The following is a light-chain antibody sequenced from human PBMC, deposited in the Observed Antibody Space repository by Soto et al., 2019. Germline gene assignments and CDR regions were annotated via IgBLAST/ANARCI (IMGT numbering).Light chain of an antibody. Sequence: DIQMTQSPSSLYASVGHRVTITCQASQAITHCLNWYQQKPGKAPKLLIYAASNVETGVPSRFSGSGSGTHFSFTITSLQPEDTETYYCQQYDNLLTFGPGTGVDL. CDR3: QQYDNLLT. V-gene: IGKV1-33*01. CDR2: AAS. CDR1: QAITHC. J-gene: IGKJ3*01.